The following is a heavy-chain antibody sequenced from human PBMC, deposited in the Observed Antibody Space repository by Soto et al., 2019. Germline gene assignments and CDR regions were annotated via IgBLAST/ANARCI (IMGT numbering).Heavy chain of an antibody. V-gene: IGHV4-59*01. CDR3: ARYSGSYETFDY. D-gene: IGHD1-26*01. CDR2: IYYSGST. CDR1: GGSISSYY. J-gene: IGHJ4*02. Sequence: QVQLQESGPGLVKPSETLSLTCTVSGGSISSYYWSWIRQPPGKGLEWIGYIYYSGSTNYNPSLKSRVTISVDTSKNQFSLKLSSVTAADTALYYCARYSGSYETFDYWGQGTLVTVSS.